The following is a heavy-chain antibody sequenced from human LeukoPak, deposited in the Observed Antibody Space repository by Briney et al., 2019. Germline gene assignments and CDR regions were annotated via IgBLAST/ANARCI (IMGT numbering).Heavy chain of an antibody. Sequence: SETLSLTCTVSGGSISSTSYYWGWVRQPPGKGLEWIGSIYYIGSTYYNPSLKSRVTISVDTSKTQFSLRLSSVTAADTAVYYCARTYTTFGVVHDYWGQGTLVTVSS. D-gene: IGHD3-3*01. CDR1: GGSISSTSYY. V-gene: IGHV4-39*07. CDR3: ARTYTTFGVVHDY. J-gene: IGHJ4*02. CDR2: IYYIGST.